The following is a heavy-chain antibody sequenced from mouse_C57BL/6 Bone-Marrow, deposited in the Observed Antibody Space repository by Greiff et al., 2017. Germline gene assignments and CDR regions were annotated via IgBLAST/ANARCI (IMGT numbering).Heavy chain of an antibody. D-gene: IGHD3-1*01. CDR2: IDPSDSYT. CDR1: GYTFTSYW. V-gene: IGHV1-69*01. Sequence: QVQLQQPGAELVMPGASVKLSCKASGYTFTSYWMHWVQQRPGQGLEWIGEIDPSDSYTNYNQKFKGKSTLTVDKSSSTAYMQRSSLTSEDSAVYYCASGGYYLDYWGQGTTLTVSS. CDR3: ASGGYYLDY. J-gene: IGHJ2*01.